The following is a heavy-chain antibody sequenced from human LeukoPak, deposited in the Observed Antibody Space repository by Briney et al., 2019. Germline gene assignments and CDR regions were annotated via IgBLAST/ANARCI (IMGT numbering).Heavy chain of an antibody. D-gene: IGHD1-26*01. CDR3: ARDKIVGATNLDY. Sequence: GGFLRLSCAASGFTFSSYWMSWVRQAPGKGLEWVANINQDGSEEYYVDSVKGRFTFSRDNAKNSLYLQMNTLRAEDTAVYYCARDKIVGATNLDYWGQGTLVTVSS. CDR2: INQDGSEE. V-gene: IGHV3-7*01. J-gene: IGHJ4*02. CDR1: GFTFSSYW.